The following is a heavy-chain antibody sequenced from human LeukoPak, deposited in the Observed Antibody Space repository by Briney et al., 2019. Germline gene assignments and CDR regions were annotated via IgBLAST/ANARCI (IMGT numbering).Heavy chain of an antibody. D-gene: IGHD1-26*01. J-gene: IGHJ4*02. CDR2: FDPEDGET. CDR3: ATATYSGSYQYFDY. Sequence: ASVKVSCKVSGYTLTELSMHWVRQAPGKGLEWMGGFDPEDGETIYAQKFQGRVTMTEVTSTDTAYMELSSLRSEDTAVYYCATATYSGSYQYFDYWGQGTLVTVSS. V-gene: IGHV1-24*01. CDR1: GYTLTELS.